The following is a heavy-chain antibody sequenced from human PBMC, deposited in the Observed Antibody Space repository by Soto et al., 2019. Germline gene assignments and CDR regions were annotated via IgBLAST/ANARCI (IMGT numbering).Heavy chain of an antibody. V-gene: IGHV4-30-4*01. CDR3: AGNSDYYDSSGYRKLRDY. CDR1: GGSISSGDYY. D-gene: IGHD3-22*01. Sequence: SETLSLTCTVSGGSISSGDYYWSWIRQSPGKGLEWIGYIYYSGSTYYNPSLKSRVTISVDTSKNQFSLKLSSVTAADTAVYYCAGNSDYYDSSGYRKLRDYWGQGTLVTVSS. CDR2: IYYSGST. J-gene: IGHJ4*02.